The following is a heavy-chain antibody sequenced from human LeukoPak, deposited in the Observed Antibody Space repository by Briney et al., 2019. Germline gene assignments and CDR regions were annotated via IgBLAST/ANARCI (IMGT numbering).Heavy chain of an antibody. CDR3: ARAYSSGWAGLDY. D-gene: IGHD6-19*01. CDR1: GFTFSSYA. Sequence: PGGSLRLSCAASGFTFSSYAMKWVRQAPGKGLEWVSSISSSSTYIYYADSVKGRFTISRDNAKNSLYLQMNSLRAEDTAVYYCARAYSSGWAGLDYWGQGTLVTVSS. CDR2: ISSSSTYI. V-gene: IGHV3-21*01. J-gene: IGHJ4*02.